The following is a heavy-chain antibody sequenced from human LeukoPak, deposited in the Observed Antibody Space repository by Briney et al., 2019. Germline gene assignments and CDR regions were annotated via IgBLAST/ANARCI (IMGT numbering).Heavy chain of an antibody. J-gene: IGHJ6*03. Sequence: GESPKISCKGSGYSFTSYWIGWVRQMPGKGLEWMGIIYPGDSDTRYSPSFQGQVTISADKSISTAYLQWSSLKASDTAMYYCARSSIGYYYYYYMDVWGKGTTVTVSS. CDR1: GYSFTSYW. CDR3: ARSSIGYYYYYYMDV. CDR2: IYPGDSDT. V-gene: IGHV5-51*01. D-gene: IGHD6-6*01.